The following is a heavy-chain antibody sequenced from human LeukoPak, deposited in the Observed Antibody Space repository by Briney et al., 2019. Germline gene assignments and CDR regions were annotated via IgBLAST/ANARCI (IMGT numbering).Heavy chain of an antibody. Sequence: GGSLRLSCAASGFTSSSYSMNWVRQAPGKGLEWVSYISSSSSTIYYADSVKGRFTISRDNAKNSLYLQMNSLRAEDTAVYYCARDSVRVAARSLDYWGQGALVTVSS. D-gene: IGHD6-6*01. CDR2: ISSSSSTI. CDR1: GFTSSSYS. J-gene: IGHJ4*02. CDR3: ARDSVRVAARSLDY. V-gene: IGHV3-48*04.